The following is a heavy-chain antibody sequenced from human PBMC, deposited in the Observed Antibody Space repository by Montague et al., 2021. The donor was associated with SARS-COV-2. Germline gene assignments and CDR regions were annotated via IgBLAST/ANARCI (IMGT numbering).Heavy chain of an antibody. V-gene: IGHV4-59*12. J-gene: IGHJ4*02. CDR2: HYNSGST. CDR1: GDSISRYY. CDR3: ARVVVDASGWYHFDY. Sequence: SETLSLTCTVSGDSISRYYWGWIRQPPGKGLEWMGYHYNSGSTNYNPTLKSRIAMSVDTSENQFSLKLFSVTAADTAVYYCARVVVDASGWYHFDYWGQGARVTVSS. D-gene: IGHD6-19*01.